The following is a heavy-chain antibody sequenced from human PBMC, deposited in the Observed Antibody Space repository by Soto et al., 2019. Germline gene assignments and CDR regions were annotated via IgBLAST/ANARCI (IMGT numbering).Heavy chain of an antibody. CDR1: GGSISDFY. J-gene: IGHJ4*02. D-gene: IGHD5-12*01. CDR2: IYYSGST. CDR3: ARDSESRDGYNMKLDN. Sequence: SETLSLTCTVSGGSISDFYWSWIRQPPGKGLEWIGYIYYSGSTNYNPSLKSRVTISVDTSKNQFSLKLTSVTAADTAVYYCARDSESRDGYNMKLDNWGQGTLVTVSS. V-gene: IGHV4-59*01.